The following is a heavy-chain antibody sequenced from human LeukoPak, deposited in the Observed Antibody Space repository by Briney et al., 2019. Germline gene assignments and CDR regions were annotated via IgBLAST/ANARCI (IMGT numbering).Heavy chain of an antibody. CDR3: ARAGGWAREDYKADAFHI. J-gene: IGHJ3*02. Sequence: ASVTVSCKASGYTFTNFGISWVRQAPGQGLEWMGWISPYKGNTDYAQNLQGRVTMTTDTSTSTAYMELRSLRSDDTAVYYCARAGGWAREDYKADAFHIWGQGTMVTVSS. CDR2: ISPYKGNT. V-gene: IGHV1-18*01. CDR1: GYTFTNFG. D-gene: IGHD6-19*01.